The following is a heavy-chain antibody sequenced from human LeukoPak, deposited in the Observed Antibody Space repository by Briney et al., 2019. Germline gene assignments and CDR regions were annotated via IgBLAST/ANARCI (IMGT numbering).Heavy chain of an antibody. CDR2: INHSGST. J-gene: IGHJ4*02. CDR3: ARVPGYSSSWYVFDY. V-gene: IGHV4-34*01. Sequence: PSETLSLTCAVYGGSFSGYYWSWIRQPPGKGLEWLGEINHSGSTNYNPSLKSRVTISVDTSKNQFSLKLSSVTAADTAVYYCARVPGYSSSWYVFDYWGQGTLVTVSS. CDR1: GGSFSGYY. D-gene: IGHD6-13*01.